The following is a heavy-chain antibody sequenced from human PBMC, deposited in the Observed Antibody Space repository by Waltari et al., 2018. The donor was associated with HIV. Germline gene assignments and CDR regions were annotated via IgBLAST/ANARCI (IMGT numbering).Heavy chain of an antibody. CDR2: IYYSGST. J-gene: IGHJ3*02. CDR1: GGSISRYY. CDR3: ARVRITMIVARPNDAFDI. D-gene: IGHD3-22*01. Sequence: QVQLQESGPGLVKPSETLSLTCTVSGGSISRYYCIWIRQPPGKGLEWIGHIYYSGSTNYNPSLKSRVTISLDTSKNQFSLKLSSVTAADTAVYYCARVRITMIVARPNDAFDIWGQGTMVTVSS. V-gene: IGHV4-59*01.